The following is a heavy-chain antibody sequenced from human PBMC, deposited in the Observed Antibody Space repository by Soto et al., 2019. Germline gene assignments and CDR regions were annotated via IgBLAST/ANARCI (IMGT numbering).Heavy chain of an antibody. CDR2: IYYSGST. D-gene: IGHD2-15*01. Sequence: PSETLSLTCTVSGGSISSGGYYWSWIRQHPGKGLEWIGYIYYSGSTYYNPSLKSRVTISVDTSKNQFSLKLSSVTAADTAVYYCARVSYCSGGSCYPELQNWFDPWGQGTLVTVSS. J-gene: IGHJ5*02. CDR3: ARVSYCSGGSCYPELQNWFDP. V-gene: IGHV4-31*03. CDR1: GGSISSGGYY.